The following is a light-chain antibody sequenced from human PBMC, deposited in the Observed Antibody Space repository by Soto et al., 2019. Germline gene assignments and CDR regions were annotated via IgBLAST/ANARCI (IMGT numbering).Light chain of an antibody. V-gene: IGKV3-20*01. CDR2: GAS. Sequence: EIVVSQSPGTLSLSQGERATLSCRASQSVSSSYLAWYQQKPGQPPRLLIYGASNRATGIPDRFSGSGSGTDFTLIINRLEPEDVAIYYCQQYGGSPRITFGQGTRLEIK. CDR3: QQYGGSPRIT. CDR1: QSVSSSY. J-gene: IGKJ5*01.